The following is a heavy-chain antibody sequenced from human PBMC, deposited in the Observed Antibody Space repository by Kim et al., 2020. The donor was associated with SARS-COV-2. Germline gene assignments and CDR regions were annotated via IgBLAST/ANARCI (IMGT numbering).Heavy chain of an antibody. J-gene: IGHJ4*02. V-gene: IGHV4-34*01. D-gene: IGHD4-17*01. CDR3: SGGYTFRYIYGLDY. CDR2: INHSGST. Sequence: SETLSLTCAVYGGSFSGYYWSWIRQPPGKGLEWIGEINHSGSTNYNPSLKSRVTISVNTSKNQFSLKLSSVTAADTAVYYCSGGYTFRYIYGLDYLGQG. CDR1: GGSFSGYY.